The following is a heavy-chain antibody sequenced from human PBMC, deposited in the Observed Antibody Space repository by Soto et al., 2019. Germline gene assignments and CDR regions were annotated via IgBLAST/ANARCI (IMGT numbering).Heavy chain of an antibody. D-gene: IGHD3-3*01. J-gene: IGHJ3*02. Sequence: EVQLVESGGGLVKPGGSLRLSCAASGFTFSNAWMSWVRQAPGKGLEWVGRIKSKTDGGTTDYAAPVKGRFTISRDDSKNTLYLHMNSLKTEDTAVYYCTTDQIFGVVIIPVKAFDIWGQGTMVTVSS. CDR2: IKSKTDGGTT. CDR3: TTDQIFGVVIIPVKAFDI. CDR1: GFTFSNAW. V-gene: IGHV3-15*01.